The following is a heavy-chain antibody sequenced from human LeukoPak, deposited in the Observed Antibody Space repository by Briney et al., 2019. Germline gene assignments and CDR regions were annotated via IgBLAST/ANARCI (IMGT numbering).Heavy chain of an antibody. CDR3: ARNKLPRYGWFDP. D-gene: IGHD1/OR15-1a*01. CDR2: IKQDGSEK. V-gene: IGHV3-7*01. Sequence: GGSLRLSCAASGFTFSSYWMSWVRQAPGKGLEWVANIKQDGSEKYYVDSVKGRFTISRDNAKNSLYLQMNSLRAEDTAVYYCARNKLPRYGWFDPWGQGTLVTVSS. CDR1: GFTFSSYW. J-gene: IGHJ5*02.